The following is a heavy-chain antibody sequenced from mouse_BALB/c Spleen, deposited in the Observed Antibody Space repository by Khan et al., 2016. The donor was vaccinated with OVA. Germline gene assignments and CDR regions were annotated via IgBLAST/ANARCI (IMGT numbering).Heavy chain of an antibody. J-gene: IGHJ3*01. D-gene: IGHD2-14*01. CDR3: ARGGYGGFAY. CDR2: MFPGDGST. Sequence: VQLQESGAELVKPGASVKLSCKASGYTFTSYDINWVRQRPEQGLEWIGWMFPGDGSTQYNENFKGKATLTTDKSSSTAYMKLSRLTSEDSGAYFCARGGYGGFAYWGQGTLVTVSA. CDR1: GYTFTSYD. V-gene: IGHV1-85*01.